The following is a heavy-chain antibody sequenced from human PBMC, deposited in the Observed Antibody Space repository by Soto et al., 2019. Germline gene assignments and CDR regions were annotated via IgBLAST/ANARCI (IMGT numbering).Heavy chain of an antibody. CDR2: IYYSGST. CDR3: ARHAIQGWFDP. CDR1: GGSISSSSYY. Sequence: SEILSLTCTVSGGSISSSSYYWGWIRQPPGKGLEWIGSIYYSGSTYYNPSLKSRVTISVDTSKNQFSLKLSSVTAADTAVYYCARHAIQGWFDPWGQGTLVTVSS. V-gene: IGHV4-39*01. J-gene: IGHJ5*02. D-gene: IGHD2-2*01.